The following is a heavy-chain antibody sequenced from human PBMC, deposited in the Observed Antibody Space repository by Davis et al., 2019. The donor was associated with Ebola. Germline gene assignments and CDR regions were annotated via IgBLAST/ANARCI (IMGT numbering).Heavy chain of an antibody. D-gene: IGHD3-3*01. Sequence: GESLKISCAASGFGFSDYYMNWIRRTPGKGLEWVSYISGTGGTIYYADSVKGRFTISRDNAKKSLYLQMNTLRADDTAIYYCAKDFGGPLDSWGQGTLVIVSS. CDR2: ISGTGGTI. CDR1: GFGFSDYY. J-gene: IGHJ4*02. V-gene: IGHV3-11*01. CDR3: AKDFGGPLDS.